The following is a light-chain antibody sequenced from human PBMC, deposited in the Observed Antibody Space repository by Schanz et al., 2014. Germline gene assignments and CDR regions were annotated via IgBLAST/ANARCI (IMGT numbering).Light chain of an antibody. Sequence: EIVLTQSPATLSLSPGERATLSCRASQSVSSYLAWYQQKPGQAPRLLIYDASNRATGIPDRFSGSGSGTDFILTITRLEPEDFAVYYCQHYGGPAALTFGGGTRVEIK. CDR3: QHYGGPAALT. V-gene: IGKV3-11*01. CDR1: QSVSSY. CDR2: DAS. J-gene: IGKJ4*01.